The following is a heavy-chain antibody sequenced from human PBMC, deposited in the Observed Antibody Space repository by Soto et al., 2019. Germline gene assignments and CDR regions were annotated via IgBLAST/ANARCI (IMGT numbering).Heavy chain of an antibody. Sequence: PSETLSLTCAVSGGSISSGGYSCSWIRQPPGKGLEWIGYIYHSGSTYYNPSLKSRVTISLDRSKNQFSLSLSSATAADTAIYFCARYSPPKKSYDSNPGWFDPWGQGTLVTVS. D-gene: IGHD3-22*01. CDR1: GGSISSGGYS. J-gene: IGHJ5*02. CDR3: ARYSPPKKSYDSNPGWFDP. V-gene: IGHV4-30-2*01. CDR2: IYHSGST.